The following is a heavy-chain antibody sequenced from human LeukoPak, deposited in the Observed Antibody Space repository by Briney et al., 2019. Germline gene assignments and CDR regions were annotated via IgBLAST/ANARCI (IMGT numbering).Heavy chain of an antibody. Sequence: AGSLRLSCAASGFTFSSYAMHWVRQAPGKGLGWGAVISYDGSNKYYADSAKGRFTISRDNSKNTLYLQMNSLRAEDTAVYYCARAYCSNGVCYSVVDYWGQGTLVTVSS. CDR3: ARAYCSNGVCYSVVDY. D-gene: IGHD2-8*01. V-gene: IGHV3-30*01. CDR2: ISYDGSNK. J-gene: IGHJ4*02. CDR1: GFTFSSYA.